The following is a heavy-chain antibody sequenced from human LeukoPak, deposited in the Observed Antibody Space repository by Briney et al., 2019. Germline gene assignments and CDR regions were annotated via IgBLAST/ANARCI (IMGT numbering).Heavy chain of an antibody. V-gene: IGHV1-2*02. CDR3: ARDLTGYCSGGSCYPAY. CDR1: GYTFTGYY. J-gene: IGHJ4*02. D-gene: IGHD2-15*01. Sequence: GASVKVSCKASGYTFTGYYMHWVRQAPGQGLEWMGWINPNSGGTYYTQKFQGRVTMTRDTSISTAYMELSRLRSDDTAMYYCARDLTGYCSGGSCYPAYWGQGTLVTVSS. CDR2: INPNSGGT.